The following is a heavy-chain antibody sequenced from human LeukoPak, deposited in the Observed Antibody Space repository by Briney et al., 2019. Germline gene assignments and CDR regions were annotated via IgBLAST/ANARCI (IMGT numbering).Heavy chain of an antibody. CDR2: ISGSGGST. D-gene: IGHD2-15*01. V-gene: IGHV3-23*01. Sequence: GGSLRLSCAASGFTFSSYGMHWVRQAPGRGLEWVSGISGSGGSTYYADSVRGRFTISRDNSKNTLYLQMNSLRAEDTAVYYCAKARYCSGGSCYSDYWGQGTVVTVSS. CDR3: AKARYCSGGSCYSDY. CDR1: GFTFSSYG. J-gene: IGHJ4*02.